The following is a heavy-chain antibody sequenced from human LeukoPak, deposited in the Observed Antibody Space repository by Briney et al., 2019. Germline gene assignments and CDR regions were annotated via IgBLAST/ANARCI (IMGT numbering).Heavy chain of an antibody. V-gene: IGHV3-53*01. CDR2: IYSGGST. CDR1: GLTVSSNY. CDR3: ARVLWELLGRGGSYYFDY. D-gene: IGHD1-26*01. J-gene: IGHJ4*02. Sequence: GGSLRLSCAASGLTVSSNYMSWVRQAPGKGPEWVSVIYSGGSTYYADSVKGRFTISRDNSKNTLYLQMNTLRAEDTAVYYCARVLWELLGRGGSYYFDYWGQGALVTVSS.